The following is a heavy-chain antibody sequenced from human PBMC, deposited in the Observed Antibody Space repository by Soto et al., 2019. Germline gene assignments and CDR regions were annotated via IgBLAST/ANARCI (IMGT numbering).Heavy chain of an antibody. CDR2: INAGNSDT. D-gene: IGHD5-18*01. CDR3: ACLDSAMVKTAGY. V-gene: IGHV1-3*01. J-gene: IGHJ1*01. Sequence: ASVKVSCKASGYTFTSYAMHWVRQAPGQRLEWMGWINAGNSDTKYSQKFQGRVTITSDTSASTAYMELSSLRSEDTAVYYCACLDSAMVKTAGYWAQRTLVTVSS. CDR1: GYTFTSYA.